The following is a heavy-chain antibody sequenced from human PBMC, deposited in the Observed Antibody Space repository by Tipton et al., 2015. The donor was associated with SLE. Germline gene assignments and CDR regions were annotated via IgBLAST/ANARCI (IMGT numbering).Heavy chain of an antibody. J-gene: IGHJ4*02. CDR1: GGSISSSSYY. CDR2: IYYSGST. V-gene: IGHV4-39*01. Sequence: TLSLTCTVSGGSISSSSYYWGWIRQPPGKGLEWIGSIYYSGSTYYNPSLKSRVTISVDTSKNQFCLKLSSVTGADTAVYYCARGRMSSTSYRGYYFDYWGQRTLGTVSS. D-gene: IGHD2-2*01. CDR3: ARGRMSSTSYRGYYFDY.